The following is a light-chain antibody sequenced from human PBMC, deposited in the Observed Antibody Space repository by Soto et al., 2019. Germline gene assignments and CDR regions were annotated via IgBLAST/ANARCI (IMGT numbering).Light chain of an antibody. Sequence: DIQMPQSPSSLSASVGDRVAITCRASQSISSYLNWYQQKPGKAPKLLIYAASSLQSGVPARFSGRGSGTDFTLTISSLQPEDFATYYCQHSYTTSWTFGQGTKVDI. CDR1: QSISSY. CDR3: QHSYTTSWT. CDR2: AAS. J-gene: IGKJ1*01. V-gene: IGKV1-39*01.